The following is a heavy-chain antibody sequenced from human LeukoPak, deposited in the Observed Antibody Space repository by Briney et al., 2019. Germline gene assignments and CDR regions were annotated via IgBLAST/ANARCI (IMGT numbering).Heavy chain of an antibody. CDR2: FHYSGRT. CDR3: ARDFMSSSSPKLTVDY. Sequence: PSETLSLTCAVSGGSISSSSYYWGWIRQPPGKGLEWIGNFHYSGRTHYNPSLKSRVTISVDTSKNEFSLKLNSVTAADTAVYYCARDFMSSSSPKLTVDYWGQGTLVTVSS. CDR1: GGSISSSSYY. D-gene: IGHD6-6*01. V-gene: IGHV4-39*02. J-gene: IGHJ4*02.